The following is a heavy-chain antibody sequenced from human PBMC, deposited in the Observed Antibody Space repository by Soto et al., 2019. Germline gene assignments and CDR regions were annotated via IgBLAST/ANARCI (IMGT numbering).Heavy chain of an antibody. J-gene: IGHJ6*03. Sequence: PGGSLRLSCAASGFTFSSYGMHWVRQAPGKGLEWVAVIWYDGSNKYYADSVKGRFTISRDNSKNTLYLQMNSLRAEDTAVYYCARNLDYYYYYMDVWGKGTTVTLSS. CDR1: GFTFSSYG. V-gene: IGHV3-33*01. CDR2: IWYDGSNK. CDR3: ARNLDYYYYYMDV.